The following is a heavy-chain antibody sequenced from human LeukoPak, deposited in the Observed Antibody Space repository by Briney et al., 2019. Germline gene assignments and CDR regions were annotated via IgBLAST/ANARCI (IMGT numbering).Heavy chain of an antibody. CDR1: GFTFSTFW. Sequence: GGSLRLSCATSGFTFSTFWMHWVRQAPGKGLVWVSRINHDGSSTNYADSVKGRFTISRDNAKNTLYLQMNSLRAEDTAVYYCARLASWDYYGSGSYYYFDYWGQGTLVTVSS. D-gene: IGHD3-10*01. CDR3: ARLASWDYYGSGSYYYFDY. J-gene: IGHJ4*02. CDR2: INHDGSST. V-gene: IGHV3-74*01.